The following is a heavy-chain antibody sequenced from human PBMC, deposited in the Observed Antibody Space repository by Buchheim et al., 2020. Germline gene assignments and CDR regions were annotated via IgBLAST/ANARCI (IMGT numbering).Heavy chain of an antibody. V-gene: IGHV4-59*01. Sequence: QVRLQESGPGLVKPSETLSLTCTVSGGSISSYYWSWIWQPPGKGLEWIGYIYHSGSTNYIPSLKSRVTISIDTSKNQFSLKLSSVTAADTAVYYCARDIDYWGQGTL. J-gene: IGHJ4*01. CDR2: IYHSGST. CDR1: GGSISSYY. CDR3: ARDIDY.